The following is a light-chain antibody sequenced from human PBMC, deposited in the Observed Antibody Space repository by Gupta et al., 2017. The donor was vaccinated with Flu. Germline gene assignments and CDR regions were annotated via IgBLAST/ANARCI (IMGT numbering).Light chain of an antibody. J-gene: IGKJ2*01. V-gene: IGKV2-30*02. Sequence: DVVMTQSPHSLPVTLGQPASISCRSSQSLVHSDGSTYLSWFHQRPCQSPRRLIYKVSNRDSGVPDRFSGSGSGTDFTLRISRVEAADVGVYYYCMQGTPWPYTFGQGTKLGIK. CDR2: KVS. CDR3: MQGTPWPYT. CDR1: QSLVHSDGSTY.